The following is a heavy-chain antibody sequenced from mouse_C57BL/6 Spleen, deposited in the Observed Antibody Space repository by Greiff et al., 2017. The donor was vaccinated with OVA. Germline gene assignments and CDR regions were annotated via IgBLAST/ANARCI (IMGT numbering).Heavy chain of an antibody. Sequence: QVQLQQPGAELVMPGASVKLSCKASGYTFTSYWMHWVKQRPGQGLEWIGEIDPSDSYTNYNQKFKGKSTLTVDKSSSTAYMQLSSLTSEDSAVYYCARRATVVPDHWGQGTTLTVSS. CDR2: IDPSDSYT. CDR1: GYTFTSYW. V-gene: IGHV1-69*01. CDR3: ARRATVVPDH. D-gene: IGHD1-1*01. J-gene: IGHJ2*01.